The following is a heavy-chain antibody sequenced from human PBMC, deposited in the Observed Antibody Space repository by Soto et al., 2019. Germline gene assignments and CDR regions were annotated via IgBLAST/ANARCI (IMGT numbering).Heavy chain of an antibody. CDR1: AGSLRSSRYF. CDR3: ASPTRATYICFDP. Sequence: PPQTRSDSCTGSAGSLRSSRYFGGWIRQPPGKGLEWIGSIYYSGSTYYNPSLKSRVTISVDTSKNQFSLKLSSVTAADTAVYYLASPTRATYICFDP. V-gene: IGHV4-39*01. CDR2: IYYSGST. J-gene: IGHJ5*02.